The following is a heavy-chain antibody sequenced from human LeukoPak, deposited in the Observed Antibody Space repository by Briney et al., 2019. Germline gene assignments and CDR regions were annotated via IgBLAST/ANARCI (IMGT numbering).Heavy chain of an antibody. Sequence: PSETLSLTCAVYGGSFSGYYWSWIRQPPGKGLEWIGEINHSGSTYYNPSLKSRVTISVDTSKNQFSLKLSSVTAADTAVYYCARARGTTGAPYYWGQGTLVTVSS. V-gene: IGHV4-34*01. J-gene: IGHJ4*02. CDR2: INHSGST. CDR1: GGSFSGYY. CDR3: ARARGTTGAPYY. D-gene: IGHD1-7*01.